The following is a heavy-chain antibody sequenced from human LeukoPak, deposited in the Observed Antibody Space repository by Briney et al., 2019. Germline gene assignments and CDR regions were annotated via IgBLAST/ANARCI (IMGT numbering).Heavy chain of an antibody. CDR1: GFTFSSYS. J-gene: IGHJ3*02. CDR3: ARVLADAFDI. V-gene: IGHV3-48*01. Sequence: GGSLRLSCAASGFTFSSYSMNWVRQAPGKGLEWVSYISSSSSTIYYADSVKGRFTISRDNAKNSLYLQMNSLRAEDTAVYYCARVLADAFDIWGQGTMVTVSS. CDR2: ISSSSSTI.